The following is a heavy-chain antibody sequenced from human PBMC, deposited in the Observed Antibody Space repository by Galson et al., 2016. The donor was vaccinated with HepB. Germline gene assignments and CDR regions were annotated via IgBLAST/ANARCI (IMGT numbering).Heavy chain of an antibody. CDR1: GFFFSGRA. V-gene: IGHV3-23*01. J-gene: IGHJ4*02. Sequence: LRLSCAASGFFFSGRALSWVRQAPGKGLEWVSSISIGDDTTYYADSVKGRFTISRDSSRNTLSLQMNSLTAEDTAIYYCADRGSLWYLVSWGQGTLVTVSS. D-gene: IGHD6-19*01. CDR3: ADRGSLWYLVS. CDR2: ISIGDDTT.